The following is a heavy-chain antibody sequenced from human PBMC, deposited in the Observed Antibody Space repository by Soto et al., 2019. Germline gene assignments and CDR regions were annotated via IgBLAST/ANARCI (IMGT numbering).Heavy chain of an antibody. CDR3: VRVSSWSTGHIRIAC. CDR2: IMPLYAKP. Sequence: QVQLVQSGAEVKKPGSSVKVSCKASGGTFNTYTISWVRQVPGQGLEWMGGIMPLYAKPTYAQPFLGRLTLTAEERTSTVHMAFSSVSSLGTALYCRVRVSSWSTGHIRIACWRLGT. J-gene: IGHJ4*03. CDR1: GGTFNTYT. D-gene: IGHD1-26*01. V-gene: IGHV1-69*01.